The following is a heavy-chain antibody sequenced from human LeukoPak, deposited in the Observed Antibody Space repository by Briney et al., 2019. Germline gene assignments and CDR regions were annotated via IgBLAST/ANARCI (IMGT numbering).Heavy chain of an antibody. CDR2: ISSSGSTI. V-gene: IGHV3-11*01. D-gene: IGHD3-22*01. CDR1: GFTFSDYY. J-gene: IGHJ4*02. Sequence: GGSLRLSCAASGFTFSDYYMSWIRQAPGKGLEWVSYISSSGSTIYYADSVKGRFTISRDNAKNSLYLQMNSLRAEDTAVYYCAKGGGRGYYYDSSGYHHLDYWGQGTLVTVSS. CDR3: AKGGGRGYYYDSSGYHHLDY.